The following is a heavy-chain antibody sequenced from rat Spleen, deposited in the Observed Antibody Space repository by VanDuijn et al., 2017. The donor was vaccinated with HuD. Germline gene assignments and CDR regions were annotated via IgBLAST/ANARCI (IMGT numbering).Heavy chain of an antibody. CDR3: ARHPYTTDYSNYVMDA. V-gene: IGHV5-25*01. CDR2: ISPSGGST. J-gene: IGHJ4*01. Sequence: EVQLVESGGGLVQPGRSLKLSCAASGFTFSNYDMAWVRQAPTKGLEWVASISPSGGSTYYRDSVKGRFTVSRDNAKSTLYLQMDSLRSEDTATYYCARHPYTTDYSNYVMDAWGQGASVTVSS. D-gene: IGHD1-6*01. CDR1: GFTFSNYD.